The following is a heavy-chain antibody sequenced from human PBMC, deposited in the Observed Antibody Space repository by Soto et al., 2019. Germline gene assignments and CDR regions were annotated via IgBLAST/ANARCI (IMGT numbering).Heavy chain of an antibody. CDR1: GFTFSSYG. Sequence: QVQLVESGGGVVQPGRSLRLSCAASGFTFSSYGMHWVRQAPGKGLEWVAVISYDGSNKYYADSVKGRFTISRDNSKNTLYRQMKSLRAEDTAVYYCAKGPGIVLLPAAMNYYYGLDVWGQGTTVTVSS. V-gene: IGHV3-30*18. J-gene: IGHJ6*02. CDR2: ISYDGSNK. CDR3: AKGPGIVLLPAAMNYYYGLDV. D-gene: IGHD2-2*01.